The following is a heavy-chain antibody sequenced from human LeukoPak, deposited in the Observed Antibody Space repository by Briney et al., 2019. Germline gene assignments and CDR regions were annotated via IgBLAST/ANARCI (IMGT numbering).Heavy chain of an antibody. CDR3: AKDQYGDYVWEGDMDV. J-gene: IGHJ6*03. Sequence: GGSLRLSCAASGFTFSSYAMSWVRQAPGKGLECISGFSGSGGSTYYADSVKGRFTISRDNSKNTLYLQMNSLRAEDTAVYYCAKDQYGDYVWEGDMDVWGKGTTVTISS. CDR2: FSGSGGST. D-gene: IGHD4-17*01. CDR1: GFTFSSYA. V-gene: IGHV3-23*01.